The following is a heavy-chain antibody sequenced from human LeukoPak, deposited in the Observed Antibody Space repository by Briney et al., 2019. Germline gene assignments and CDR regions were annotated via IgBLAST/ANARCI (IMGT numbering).Heavy chain of an antibody. Sequence: PGGSLRLSCAVSGFTFSDYYMSWIRQAPGKRLEWVSYISSGGSTISHADSVKGRFTISRDNAENSLYLQMNSLRAEDTAVYYCARVGGYYGSGSYFDYYGMDVWGQGTTVTVSS. CDR3: ARVGGYYGSGSYFDYYGMDV. J-gene: IGHJ6*02. CDR2: ISSGGSTI. D-gene: IGHD3-10*01. CDR1: GFTFSDYY. V-gene: IGHV3-11*01.